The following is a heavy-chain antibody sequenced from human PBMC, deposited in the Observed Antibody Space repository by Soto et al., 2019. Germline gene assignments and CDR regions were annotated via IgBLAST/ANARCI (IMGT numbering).Heavy chain of an antibody. V-gene: IGHV4-31*11. CDR2: IYFSGST. CDR3: ARDSHSQQPNHRWGGGYMDV. D-gene: IGHD6-13*01. J-gene: IGHJ6*03. CDR1: GGSISNGGYY. Sequence: QLQLQESGPGLMKPSQTLSLTCAVSGGSISNGGYYWSWIRQHPGKGLEWIGSIYFSGSTYYNPSLKSRVTMSVAKPKNQFSLKLSSVTAADTAVYYCARDSHSQQPNHRWGGGYMDVWGKGTTVTVSS.